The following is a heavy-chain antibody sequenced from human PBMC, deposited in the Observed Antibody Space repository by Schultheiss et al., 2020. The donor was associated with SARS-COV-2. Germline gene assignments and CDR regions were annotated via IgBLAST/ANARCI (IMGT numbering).Heavy chain of an antibody. Sequence: SETLSLTCTVSGGSISSYYWSWIRQPAGKGLEWIGEIHHSGSTYYNPSLKSRITMSVDTSKNQFSLMLSAVTAADTAVYYCARALGGSPGRWFDLWGQGTLVTVSS. V-gene: IGHV4-4*07. CDR1: GGSISSYY. D-gene: IGHD1-26*01. CDR3: ARALGGSPGRWFDL. J-gene: IGHJ5*02. CDR2: IHHSGST.